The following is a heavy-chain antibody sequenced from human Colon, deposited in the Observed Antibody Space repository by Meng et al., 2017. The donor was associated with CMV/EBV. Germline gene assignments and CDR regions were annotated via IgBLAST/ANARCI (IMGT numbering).Heavy chain of an antibody. D-gene: IGHD6-6*01. Sequence: ASVKVSCKASGYTFTSYYMHWVRQAPGQGLEWMGLINSGGGGTNYAQKFRGRVTMTRDTSTSTVYMELSALRSEDTAVYYCAKSPGSVAPRPAWFDPWGQGTLVTVSS. J-gene: IGHJ5*02. V-gene: IGHV1-46*01. CDR3: AKSPGSVAPRPAWFDP. CDR2: INSGGGGT. CDR1: GYTFTSYY.